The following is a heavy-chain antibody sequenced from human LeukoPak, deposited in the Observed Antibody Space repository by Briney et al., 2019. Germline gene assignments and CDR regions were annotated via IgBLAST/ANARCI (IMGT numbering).Heavy chain of an antibody. CDR1: GFTFDDYG. CDR3: ARGYYYDSSGYYYGHAY. Sequence: GGSLRLSCKASGFTFDDYGMSWVRQAPGKGLEWVSGINWNGGSTGYADSVKGRFTISRDNAKNSLYLQMNSLRAEDTALYYCARGYYYDSSGYYYGHAYWGQGTLVTVSS. CDR2: INWNGGST. D-gene: IGHD3-22*01. V-gene: IGHV3-20*04. J-gene: IGHJ4*02.